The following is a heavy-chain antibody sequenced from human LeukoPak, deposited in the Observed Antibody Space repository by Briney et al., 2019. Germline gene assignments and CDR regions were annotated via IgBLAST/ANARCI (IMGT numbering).Heavy chain of an antibody. CDR3: SSQQLPVNWFDP. Sequence: PSETLSLTCAVYGGSFSGYYWSWIRQPPGKGLEWIGEINHSGSTNYNPSLKSRVTISVDTSKNQFSLKLSSVTAADTAVYYCSSQQLPVNWFDPWGQGTLVTVSS. J-gene: IGHJ5*02. D-gene: IGHD6-13*01. V-gene: IGHV4-34*03. CDR1: GGSFSGYY. CDR2: INHSGST.